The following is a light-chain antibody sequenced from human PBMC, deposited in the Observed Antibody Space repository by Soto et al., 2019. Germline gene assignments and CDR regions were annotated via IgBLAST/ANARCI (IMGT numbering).Light chain of an antibody. Sequence: QSALTQPPSVSGAPGQRVTISCAGSSSNIGAGFDVNWYQQLPGTAPKLLVYGDINRPSGVPDRFSGSKSGTSASLAITGLQADDEADYYCQSYDSSLSAVVFGGGTQLTVL. V-gene: IGLV1-40*01. CDR2: GDI. J-gene: IGLJ2*01. CDR3: QSYDSSLSAVV. CDR1: SSNIGAGFD.